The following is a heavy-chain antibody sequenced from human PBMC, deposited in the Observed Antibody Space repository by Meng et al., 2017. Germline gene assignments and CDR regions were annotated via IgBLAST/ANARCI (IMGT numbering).Heavy chain of an antibody. CDR2: ISGSGGST. J-gene: IGHJ4*02. Sequence: GESLKISCAASGFTFSSYAMSWVRQAPGKGLEWVSAISGSGGSTYYADSVKGRFTISRDNSKNSLYLQMNSLRAEDTAVYYCARARYDYVWGSYRYRVLDYWGQGTLVTVSS. CDR1: GFTFSSYA. V-gene: IGHV3-23*01. CDR3: ARARYDYVWGSYRYRVLDY. D-gene: IGHD3-16*02.